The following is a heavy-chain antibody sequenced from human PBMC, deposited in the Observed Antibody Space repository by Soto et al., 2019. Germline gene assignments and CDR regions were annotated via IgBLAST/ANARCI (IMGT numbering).Heavy chain of an antibody. J-gene: IGHJ4*02. CDR2: ISSSSSYI. CDR1: GFTFSSYS. Sequence: GGSLRLSCAASGFTFSSYSMNWVRQAPGKGLEWVSSISSSSSYIYYADSVKGRFTISRDNAKNSLYLQMNSLRAEDTAVYYCARDGGYSSDWPAHWGQGTLVTVSS. V-gene: IGHV3-21*01. D-gene: IGHD6-19*01. CDR3: ARDGGYSSDWPAH.